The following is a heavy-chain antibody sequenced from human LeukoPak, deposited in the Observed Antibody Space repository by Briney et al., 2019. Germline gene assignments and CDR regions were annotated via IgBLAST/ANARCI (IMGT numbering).Heavy chain of an antibody. CDR2: IYYSGST. V-gene: IGHV4-39*07. D-gene: IGHD6-13*01. CDR3: ARDVLAAPGTFDY. J-gene: IGHJ4*02. CDR1: GGSISTSSYY. Sequence: SETLSLTCTVSGGSISTSSYYWGWIRQPPGKGLECIGNIYYSGSTYYNPSLKSRVTISVDTSKNQFSLKLSSVTAADTAVYYCARDVLAAPGTFDYWGQGALVTVSS.